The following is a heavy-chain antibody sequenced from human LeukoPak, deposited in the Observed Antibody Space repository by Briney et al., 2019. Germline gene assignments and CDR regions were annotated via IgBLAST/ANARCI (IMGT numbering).Heavy chain of an antibody. CDR2: IYYSGST. CDR3: ARARRITMIVVVEDAFDI. CDR1: GGSISSSSYY. D-gene: IGHD3-22*01. Sequence: SETLSLTCTVSGGSISSSSYYWGWIRQPPGKGLEWIGSIYYSGSTYYNPSLKSRVTISVDTSKNQFSLKLSSVTAADTAVYYCARARRITMIVVVEDAFDIWGQGTMVTVSS. V-gene: IGHV4-39*07. J-gene: IGHJ3*02.